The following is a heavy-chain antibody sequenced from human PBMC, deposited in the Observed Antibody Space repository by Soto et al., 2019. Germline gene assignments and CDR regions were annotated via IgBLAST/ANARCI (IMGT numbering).Heavy chain of an antibody. CDR2: INYDGYS. V-gene: IGHV4-59*08. D-gene: IGHD3-10*01. J-gene: IGHJ6*02. CDR3: ARHGFGPLHGLVDV. Sequence: QVQLQESGPGLVKPSETLSLTCTVSGGSITNYYCSWFRQPPGKGLEWIGYINYDGYSAYNLSLKRRVTLSMDASKPQSSLMLESVTATDTAVYYCARHGFGPLHGLVDVWGPGTTVIVSS. CDR1: GGSITNYY.